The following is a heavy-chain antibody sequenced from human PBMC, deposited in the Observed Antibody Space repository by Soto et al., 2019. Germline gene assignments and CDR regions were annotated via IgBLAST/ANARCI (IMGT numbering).Heavy chain of an antibody. V-gene: IGHV3-48*02. CDR3: ARPEYSSSSYGMDV. D-gene: IGHD6-6*01. J-gene: IGHJ6*02. Sequence: EVQLVESGGGLVQPGGSLRLSCAASGFTFSSYSMNWVRQAPGKGLEWVSYISSSSSTIYYADSVKGRFTISRDNAKKSPDMQMSSVRKEDTAVNYCARPEYSSSSYGMDVWGQGTTVTVSS. CDR1: GFTFSSYS. CDR2: ISSSSSTI.